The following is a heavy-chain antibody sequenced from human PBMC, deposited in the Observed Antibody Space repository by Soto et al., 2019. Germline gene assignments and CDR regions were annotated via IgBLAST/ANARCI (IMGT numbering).Heavy chain of an antibody. V-gene: IGHV4-59*08. CDR1: GGSISSYY. J-gene: IGHJ3*02. CDR2: IYYSGST. Sequence: SETLSLTCTVSGGSISSYYWSWIRQPPGKGLEWIGYIYYSGSTNYNPSLKSRVTISVDTSKNQFSLKLSSVTAADTAVYYCARFDYGDLWAFDIWGQGTMVTVSS. CDR3: ARFDYGDLWAFDI. D-gene: IGHD4-17*01.